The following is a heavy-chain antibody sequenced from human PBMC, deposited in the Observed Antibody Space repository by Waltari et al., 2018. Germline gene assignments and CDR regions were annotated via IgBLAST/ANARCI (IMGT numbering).Heavy chain of an antibody. CDR1: GFNFIRNN. Sequence: QVQLMESGGGVVQPGGSLRRPCAASGFNFIRNNIHWVRRVPGKGLGWVGFMPYDGSSKVYSDSVTGRVAISRDNSKNTQYLQLNSLRPDDTAVYYCAKDMGSGTYCFDQWGQGTQVTGSS. D-gene: IGHD2-21*01. CDR2: MPYDGSSK. J-gene: IGHJ4*02. CDR3: AKDMGSGTYCFDQ. V-gene: IGHV3-30*02.